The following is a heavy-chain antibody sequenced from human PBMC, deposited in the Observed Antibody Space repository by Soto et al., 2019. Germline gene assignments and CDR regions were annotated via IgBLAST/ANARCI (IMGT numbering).Heavy chain of an antibody. CDR2: INDSGST. CDR3: ARVPVMKYYRAGSYQNYYFGMDV. CDR1: GGPFNADY. D-gene: IGHD3-10*01. Sequence: SETLSLTCAGEGGPFNADYWSWIRQSPVKVLGWIGEINDSGSTKYNPSLKSRVTISVDRSKSQFSLNLSSVTAADTAIYFCARVPVMKYYRAGSYQNYYFGMDVWGQGTTVT. J-gene: IGHJ6*02. V-gene: IGHV4-34*01.